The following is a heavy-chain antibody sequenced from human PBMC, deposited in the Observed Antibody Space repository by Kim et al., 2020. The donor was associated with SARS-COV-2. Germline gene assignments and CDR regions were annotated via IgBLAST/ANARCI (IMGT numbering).Heavy chain of an antibody. CDR1: GFTFSSYW. CDR3: ARAADDAFDI. CDR2: INNDGSNT. Sequence: GGSLRLSCAASGFTFSSYWMHWVRQAPGKGLVWVSRINNDGSNTSYADSVKGRFTISRDNSKNTLYLQMNSLRAEDTAVYYCARAADDAFDIWGQGTMVTVSS. J-gene: IGHJ3*02. V-gene: IGHV3-74*01. D-gene: IGHD6-25*01.